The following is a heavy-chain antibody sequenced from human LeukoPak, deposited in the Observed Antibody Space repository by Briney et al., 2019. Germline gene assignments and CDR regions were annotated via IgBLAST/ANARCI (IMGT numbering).Heavy chain of an antibody. CDR1: GYTFTSYD. Sequence: ASVKVSYKASGYTFTSYDINWVRQATGQGLEWMGWMNPNSGNTGYAQKFQGRVTMTRNTSISTAYMELSSLRSEDTAVYYCARGVYCSSTSCYFHYYYYYYMDVWGKGTTVTISS. CDR2: MNPNSGNT. CDR3: ARGVYCSSTSCYFHYYYYYYMDV. D-gene: IGHD2-2*01. V-gene: IGHV1-8*01. J-gene: IGHJ6*03.